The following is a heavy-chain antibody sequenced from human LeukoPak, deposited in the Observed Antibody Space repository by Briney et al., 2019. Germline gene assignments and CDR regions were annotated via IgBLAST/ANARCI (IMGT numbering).Heavy chain of an antibody. CDR1: GGSFSGYY. V-gene: IGHV4-34*01. CDR3: AVDYGGNSHFDY. J-gene: IGHJ4*02. Sequence: SETLSLTCAVYGGSFSGYYWSWIRQPPGKGLEWIGEINHSGSTNYNPSLKSRVTISVDTSKNQVSLKLSSVTAADTAVYYCAVDYGGNSHFDYWGQGTLVTVSS. D-gene: IGHD4-23*01. CDR2: INHSGST.